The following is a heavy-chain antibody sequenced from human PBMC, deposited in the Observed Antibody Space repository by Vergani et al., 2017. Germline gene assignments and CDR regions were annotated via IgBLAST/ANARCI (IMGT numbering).Heavy chain of an antibody. CDR1: GDSVSSPSFH. D-gene: IGHD2-8*01. CDR2: IYTSGAT. V-gene: IGHV4-61*02. CDR3: ARHLNGPLDN. J-gene: IGHJ4*02. Sequence: QVQLQQWGPGLVKPSQTLSLTCSVSGDSVSSPSFHWGWIRQPAGKGLEWIGRIYTSGATAYNPSLKTRVTISLDASKNQFSLNLKSVTAADTALYFCARHLNGPLDNWGRGALVTVSS.